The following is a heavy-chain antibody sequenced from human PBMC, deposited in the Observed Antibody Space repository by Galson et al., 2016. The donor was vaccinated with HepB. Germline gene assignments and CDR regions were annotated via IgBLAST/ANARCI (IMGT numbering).Heavy chain of an antibody. CDR3: AADLMSTGSPFYVFDI. CDR2: IVGSGNT. CDR1: GFNFRTSA. Sequence: SVKVSCKASGFNFRTSAVQWVRQARGQRPEWIGWIVGSGNTNYAQKFQARVTISRDMSTSTAYMELRSLRSEDTAIYYCAADLMSTGSPFYVFDIWGQGTVVTVSS. V-gene: IGHV1-58*01. D-gene: IGHD1-1*01. J-gene: IGHJ3*02.